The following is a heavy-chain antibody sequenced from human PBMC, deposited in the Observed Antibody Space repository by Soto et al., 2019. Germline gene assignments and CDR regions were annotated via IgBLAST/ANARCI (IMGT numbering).Heavy chain of an antibody. CDR1: GFTFGTYG. V-gene: IGHV3-33*01. J-gene: IGHJ4*02. D-gene: IGHD2-21*01. Sequence: GGSLRLSCAASGFTFGTYGMHWVRQAPGKGLEWVAGIWYDGSVKTYADSVKGRFSISRDNSQNAVYLQMNTLRAGDTAVYYCARADCGGQCPCDYWGQGTLVTVSS. CDR3: ARADCGGQCPCDY. CDR2: IWYDGSVK.